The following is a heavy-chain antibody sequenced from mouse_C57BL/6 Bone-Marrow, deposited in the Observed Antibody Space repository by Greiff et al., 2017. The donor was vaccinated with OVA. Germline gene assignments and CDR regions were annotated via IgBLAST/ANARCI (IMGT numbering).Heavy chain of an antibody. CDR2: ISSGSSTI. J-gene: IGHJ1*03. V-gene: IGHV5-17*01. CDR1: GFTFSDYG. Sequence: EVQLVESGGGLVKPGGSLKLSCAASGFTFSDYGMHWVRQAPEKGLEWVAYISSGSSTIYYADTVKGRFTISRDNAKNTLFLQMTSVRAEDTAVYYCARINYWYFDVWGTGTTVTVSS. CDR3: ARINYWYFDV.